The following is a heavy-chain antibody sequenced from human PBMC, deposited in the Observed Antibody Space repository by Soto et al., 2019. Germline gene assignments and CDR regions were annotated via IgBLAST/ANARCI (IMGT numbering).Heavy chain of an antibody. CDR1: GGCLNSDNFY. D-gene: IGHD6-13*01. Sequence: SETLSLTCTVSGGCLNSDNFYWSWIRQPPGRGLEWIGYIYYTGGTNYNPSLKSRVTISIDTSRNQFSLKLSSVTAADTAVYYCARGFSNSPEAFDSWGQGSLVTVSS. CDR2: IYYTGGT. CDR3: ARGFSNSPEAFDS. J-gene: IGHJ4*02. V-gene: IGHV4-61*01.